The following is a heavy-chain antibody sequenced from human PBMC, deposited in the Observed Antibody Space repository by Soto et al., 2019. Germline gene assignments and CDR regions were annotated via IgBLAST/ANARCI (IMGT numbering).Heavy chain of an antibody. CDR1: GGTFTSYD. CDR2: IIPIFGTA. J-gene: IGHJ6*02. CDR3: AGAPLAIWKYYYGMDV. V-gene: IGHV1-69*13. D-gene: IGHD2-2*02. Sequence: SVTVSCMASGGTFTSYDISWVRQAPGQGLEWMGGIIPIFGTANYAQKFQGRVTITADESTSTAYMELSSLRSEDTAVYYCAGAPLAIWKYYYGMDVWGQGTTVTVSS.